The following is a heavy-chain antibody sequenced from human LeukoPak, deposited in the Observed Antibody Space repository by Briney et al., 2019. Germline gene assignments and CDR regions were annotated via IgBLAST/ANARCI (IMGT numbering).Heavy chain of an antibody. CDR1: GFTFSSYS. Sequence: PGGSLRLSCAASGFTFSSYSMNWVRQAPGKGLEWVSSISSSSTYIYYADSVKGRFTISRDNAKNSLYLQMNSLRAEDTAVYYCARCPYYYGSGSYYMDVWGKGTTVTVSS. D-gene: IGHD3-10*01. CDR2: ISSSSTYI. CDR3: ARCPYYYGSGSYYMDV. J-gene: IGHJ6*03. V-gene: IGHV3-21*01.